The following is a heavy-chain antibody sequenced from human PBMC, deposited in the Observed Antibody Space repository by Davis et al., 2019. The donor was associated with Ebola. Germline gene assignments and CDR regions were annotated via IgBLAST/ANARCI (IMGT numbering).Heavy chain of an antibody. V-gene: IGHV3-23*01. Sequence: PGGSLRLSCAASGFTFSSYAMSWVRQAPGKGLEWVSAISGSGGSTYYADSVRGRFTISRDNSKNTLYLQMNSLRAEDTAVYYCASYYFSYYYGMDVWGQGTTVTVSS. J-gene: IGHJ6*02. CDR1: GFTFSSYA. CDR3: ASYYFSYYYGMDV. CDR2: ISGSGGST. D-gene: IGHD2/OR15-2a*01.